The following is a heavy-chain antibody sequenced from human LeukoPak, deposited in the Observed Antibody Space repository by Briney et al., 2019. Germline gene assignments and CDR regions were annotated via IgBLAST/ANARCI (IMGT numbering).Heavy chain of an antibody. CDR1: RFTFSSYS. J-gene: IGHJ4*02. Sequence: GVSLRLSCAASRFTFSSYSMNWVRQAPGKGREWVSSISSTSSYINYADSVKGRFTISRDNAKTSLYLQMNSLRAEDTAVYYCARSMQWLVPWVDYWGQGTLVTVSS. CDR2: ISSTSSYI. CDR3: ARSMQWLVPWVDY. V-gene: IGHV3-21*01. D-gene: IGHD6-19*01.